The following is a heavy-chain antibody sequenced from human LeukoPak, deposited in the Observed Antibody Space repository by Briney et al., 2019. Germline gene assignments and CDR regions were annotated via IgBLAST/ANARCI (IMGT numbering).Heavy chain of an antibody. D-gene: IGHD1-26*01. CDR2: ISGSGTTT. V-gene: IGHV3-23*01. CDR3: ARGGSYSLAIGQ. J-gene: IGHJ4*02. CDR1: GFTFSSYA. Sequence: GGSLRLSCAASGFTFSSYAMSWVRQAPGKGLEWVSTISGSGTTTYYAGSVKGRFTISRDNSKNTLYLQMNSLRAEDTAVYFCARGGSYSLAIGQWGQGTLVTVSS.